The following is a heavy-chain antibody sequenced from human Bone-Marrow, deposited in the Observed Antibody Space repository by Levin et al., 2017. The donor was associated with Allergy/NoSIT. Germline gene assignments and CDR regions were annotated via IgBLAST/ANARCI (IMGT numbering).Heavy chain of an antibody. CDR3: ASGLGSWYPNGHPYYFDY. V-gene: IGHV4-59*08. J-gene: IGHJ4*02. D-gene: IGHD6-13*01. CDR2: IYYSGST. Sequence: RSQTLSLTCTVSGGSISSYYWSWIRQPPGKGLEWIGYIYYSGSTNYNPSLKSRVTISVDTSKNQFSLKLSSVTAADTAVYYCASGLGSWYPNGHPYYFDYWGQGTLVTVSS. CDR1: GGSISSYY.